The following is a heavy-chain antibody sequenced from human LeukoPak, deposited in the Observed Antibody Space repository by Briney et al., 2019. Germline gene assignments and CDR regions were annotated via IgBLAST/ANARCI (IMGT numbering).Heavy chain of an antibody. CDR3: ARLWFGGLYPYFDY. CDR1: GFTFSDYY. V-gene: IGHV3-11*03. J-gene: IGHJ4*02. Sequence: GGSLRLSCAASGFTFSDYYMSWIRQAPGKGLEWVSYISSSSSYTNYADSVKGRFTISRDNAKNSLYLQMNSLRAEDTAVYYCARLWFGGLYPYFDYWGQGTLVTVSS. D-gene: IGHD3-10*01. CDR2: ISSSSSYT.